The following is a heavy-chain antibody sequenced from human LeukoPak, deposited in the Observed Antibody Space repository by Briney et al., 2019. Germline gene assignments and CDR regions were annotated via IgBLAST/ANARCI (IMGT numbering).Heavy chain of an antibody. CDR1: GYTFTGYY. CDR3: ARDPGGTGWFDP. CDR2: INPNSGGT. J-gene: IGHJ5*02. V-gene: IGHV1-2*02. Sequence: ASVKVSCKASGYTFTGYYMHWVRQAPGQGLEWMGWINPNSGGTNYAQKFQGRVTMTRDTSSSTAYMELSGLRSEDTAVYYCARDPGGTGWFDPWGQGALVTVSS. D-gene: IGHD6-13*01.